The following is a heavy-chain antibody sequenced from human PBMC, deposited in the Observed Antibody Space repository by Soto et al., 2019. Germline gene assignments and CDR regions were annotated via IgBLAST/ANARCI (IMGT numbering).Heavy chain of an antibody. Sequence: SVKVSCKASGGTFSSYAISWVRQAPGQGLEWMGGIIPIFGTANYAQKFQGRVTITADESTSTAYMELSSLRSEDTAVYYCARELSITTTKGFDYWGQGTLVTVSS. CDR2: IIPIFGTA. CDR1: GGTFSSYA. CDR3: ARELSITTTKGFDY. J-gene: IGHJ4*02. D-gene: IGHD3-22*01. V-gene: IGHV1-69*13.